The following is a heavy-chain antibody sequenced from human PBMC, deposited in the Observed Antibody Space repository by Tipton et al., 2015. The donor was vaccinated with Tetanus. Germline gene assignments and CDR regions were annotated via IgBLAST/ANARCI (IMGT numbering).Heavy chain of an antibody. D-gene: IGHD3-3*01. CDR3: ARRSGRFMDV. J-gene: IGHJ6*02. V-gene: IGHV3-7*01. CDR2: IKQDGSEK. CDR1: GFTFSTYW. Sequence: SLRLSCAASGFTFSTYWMTWVRQAPGKGLEWAANIKQDGSEKYYVDSVKGRFTISRDNAKNSLYLQMNSLRAEDAAVYYCARRSGRFMDVWGQGTTVTVSS.